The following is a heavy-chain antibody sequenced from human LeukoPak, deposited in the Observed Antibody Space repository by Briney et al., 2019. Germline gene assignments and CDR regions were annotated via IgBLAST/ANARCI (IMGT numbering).Heavy chain of an antibody. CDR2: ISGSGSGGST. CDR1: GFTFSNYA. CDR3: AKSGLNRFDY. V-gene: IGHV3-23*01. Sequence: PGGSLRLSCAASGFTFSNYAMSWVRQAPGKGLEWVSTISGSGSGGSTYYADSVKGRFTISRDNSKNTLYLQMNSLRAEDTAVYYCAKSGLNRFDYWGQGTLVTVSS. J-gene: IGHJ4*02. D-gene: IGHD2-15*01.